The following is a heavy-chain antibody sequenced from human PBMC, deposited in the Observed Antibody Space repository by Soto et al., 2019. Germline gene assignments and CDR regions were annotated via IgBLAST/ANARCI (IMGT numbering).Heavy chain of an antibody. V-gene: IGHV4-59*12. J-gene: IGHJ4*02. CDR2: AYYSGST. Sequence: SETLSLTCTVSGGSLTNYYWSWIRQPPGKGLEWIAYAYYSGSTNYNPSLKSRVTISVDTSKNQFSLKLTSVTAADTAVYYCSRGILVWGQGALVTVSS. CDR1: GGSLTNYY. D-gene: IGHD5-18*01. CDR3: SRGILV.